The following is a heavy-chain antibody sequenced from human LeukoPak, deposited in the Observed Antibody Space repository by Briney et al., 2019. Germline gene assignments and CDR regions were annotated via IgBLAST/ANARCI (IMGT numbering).Heavy chain of an antibody. V-gene: IGHV1-2*02. CDR2: INPNSGGT. CDR1: GYTFTGYY. D-gene: IGHD3-9*01. CDR3: ARLSHYDILTGYYRYFDY. Sequence: ASVKVSCKASGYTFTGYYMHWVRQAPGQGLEWMGWINPNSGGTNYAQKFQGRVTMTRDTSISTAYMELSRLRSDDTAVYYCARLSHYDILTGYYRYFDYWGQGTLVTVSS. J-gene: IGHJ4*02.